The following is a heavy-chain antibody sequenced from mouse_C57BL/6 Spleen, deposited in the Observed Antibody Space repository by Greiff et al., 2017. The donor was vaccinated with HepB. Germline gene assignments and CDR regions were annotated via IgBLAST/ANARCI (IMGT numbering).Heavy chain of an antibody. D-gene: IGHD2-4*01. CDR3: ARPDYYGYFDV. J-gene: IGHJ1*03. CDR2: ISSGSSTI. V-gene: IGHV5-17*01. Sequence: VQLKESGGGLVKPGGSLKLSCAASGFTFSDYGMHWVRQAPEKGLEWVAYISSGSSTIYYADTVKGRFTISRDNAKNTLFLQMTSLRSEDTAMYYCARPDYYGYFDVWGTGTTVTVSS. CDR1: GFTFSDYG.